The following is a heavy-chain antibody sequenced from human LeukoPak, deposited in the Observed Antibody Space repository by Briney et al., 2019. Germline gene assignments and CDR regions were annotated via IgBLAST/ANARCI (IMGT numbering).Heavy chain of an antibody. CDR2: INHNGNVN. Sequence: GGSLRLSCAASGFTFSSYWMNWARQAPGKGLEWVASINHNGNVNYYVDSVKGRFTISRDNAKNSLYLQMSNLRAEDTAVYFCARGGGLDVWGLGATVTVSS. CDR3: ARGGGLDV. J-gene: IGHJ6*02. D-gene: IGHD3-16*01. V-gene: IGHV3-7*03. CDR1: GFTFSSYW.